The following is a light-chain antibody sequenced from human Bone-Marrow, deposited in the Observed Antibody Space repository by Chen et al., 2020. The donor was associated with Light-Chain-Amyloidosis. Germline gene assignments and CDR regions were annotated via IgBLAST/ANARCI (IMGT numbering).Light chain of an antibody. CDR1: QGIYRH. J-gene: IGKJ4*01. V-gene: IGKV1-9*01. CDR2: AAS. CDR3: QQLYTYPLT. Sequence: DIQLTQSPSVLPASVGDRVTITCRASQGIYRHLAWYQQKPGKAPKLLIYAASTLQRGVPSRVSGAGSGTEFTLTITSLQPEDSATYYCQQLYTYPLTFGGGTKVVFK.